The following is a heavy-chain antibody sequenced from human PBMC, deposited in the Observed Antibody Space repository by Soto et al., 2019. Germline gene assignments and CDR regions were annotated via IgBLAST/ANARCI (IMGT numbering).Heavy chain of an antibody. D-gene: IGHD3-3*01. CDR2: ISGSGGST. CDR3: APLGGFLEWLPPAFDY. CDR1: GFTFSSYA. J-gene: IGHJ4*02. V-gene: IGHV3-23*01. Sequence: LRLSCAASGFTFSSYAMSWVRQAPGKGLEWVSAISGSGGSTYYADSVKGRFTISRDNSKSTLYLQMNSLRAEDTAVYYCAPLGGFLEWLPPAFDYWGQGTLVTVSS.